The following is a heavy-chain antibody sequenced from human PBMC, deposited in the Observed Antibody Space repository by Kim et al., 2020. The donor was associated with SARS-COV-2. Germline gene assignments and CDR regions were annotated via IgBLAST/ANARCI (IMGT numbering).Heavy chain of an antibody. CDR3: ARDPSIGGGVPLPSKY. D-gene: IGHD2-21*01. J-gene: IGHJ4*02. CDR1: GFTFSSYS. V-gene: IGHV3-21*01. Sequence: GGSLRLSCAASGFTFSSYSMNWVRQAPGKGLEWVSSISSSSSYIYYADSVKGRFTISRDNAKNSLYLQMNSLRAEDTAVYYCARDPSIGGGVPLPSKYWGQGTLVTVSS. CDR2: ISSSSSYI.